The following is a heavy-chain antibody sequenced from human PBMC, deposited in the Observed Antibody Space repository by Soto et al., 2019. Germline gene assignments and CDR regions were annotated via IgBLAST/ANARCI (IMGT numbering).Heavy chain of an antibody. CDR1: GFTFDDYA. D-gene: IGHD3-10*01. CDR2: ISWNGAAT. CDR3: ANLPLYGSGFDC. J-gene: IGHJ4*02. Sequence: EAQLVESGGGLVQPGRSLRLSCVASGFTFDDYAIHWVRQAPGKGLESVSGISWNGAATGYADSVKGRFTISRDNAKNSLYLQMSSLRTEDTAIYYCANLPLYGSGFDCWGQGTLVTVSS. V-gene: IGHV3-9*01.